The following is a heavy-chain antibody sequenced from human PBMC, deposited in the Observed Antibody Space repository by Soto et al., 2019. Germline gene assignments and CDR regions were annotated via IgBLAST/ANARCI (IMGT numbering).Heavy chain of an antibody. CDR1: GFTFSSYG. CDR2: IWYDGSNK. CDR3: ARDVFWSGYYMEGGMDV. D-gene: IGHD3-3*01. V-gene: IGHV3-33*01. J-gene: IGHJ6*02. Sequence: QVQLVESGGGVVQPGRSLRLSCAASGFTFSSYGMHWVRQAPGKGLEWVAVIWYDGSNKYYADSVKGRFTISRDNSKNTLYLQMNSLRAEDTAVYYCARDVFWSGYYMEGGMDVWGQGTTVTVSS.